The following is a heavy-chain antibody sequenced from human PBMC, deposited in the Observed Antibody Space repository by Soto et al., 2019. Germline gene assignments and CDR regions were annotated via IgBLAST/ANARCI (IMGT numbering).Heavy chain of an antibody. CDR2: IYYSGST. CDR3: ARHDTRVDTAMVTDY. J-gene: IGHJ4*02. Sequence: QLQLQESGPGLVKPSETLSLTCTVSGGSISSSSYYWGWIRQPPGKGLEWIGSIYYSGSTYYNPSLKSRVTISVDTSKNQFSLKLSSVTAADTAVYYCARHDTRVDTAMVTDYWGQGTLVTVSS. D-gene: IGHD5-18*01. CDR1: GGSISSSSYY. V-gene: IGHV4-39*01.